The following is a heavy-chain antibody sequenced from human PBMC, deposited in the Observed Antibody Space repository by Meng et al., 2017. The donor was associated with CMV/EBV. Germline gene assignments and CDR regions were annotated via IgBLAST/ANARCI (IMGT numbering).Heavy chain of an antibody. V-gene: IGHV3-15*01. CDR1: GFTFSNAW. D-gene: IGHD3-10*01. Sequence: GESLKISCAASGFTFSNAWMSWVRQAPGKGLEWVGRIKSKTDGGTTDYAAPVKGRFTISRDDSKNTLYLQMNSLKTEDTAVYYCTTESGGSGRRSFDYWGQGTLVTVSS. J-gene: IGHJ4*02. CDR2: IKSKTDGGTT. CDR3: TTESGGSGRRSFDY.